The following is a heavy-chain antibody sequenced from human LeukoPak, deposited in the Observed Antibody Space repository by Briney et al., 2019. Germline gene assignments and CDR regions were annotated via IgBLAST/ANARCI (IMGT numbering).Heavy chain of an antibody. CDR2: IRADGGTT. V-gene: IGHV3-43*02. CDR3: AKDQAYGDFPYHIDGTDV. J-gene: IGHJ6*02. D-gene: IGHD2-21*02. CDR1: GLSLDEYA. Sequence: GGSLRHSCVASGLSLDEYAMHSVRQTPNKGLEWVSLIRADGGTTFYADSVKDRFIISRDNTKNSLFLQMNSLRTEDTALYYCAKDQAYGDFPYHIDGTDVWGQGTTVIVSS.